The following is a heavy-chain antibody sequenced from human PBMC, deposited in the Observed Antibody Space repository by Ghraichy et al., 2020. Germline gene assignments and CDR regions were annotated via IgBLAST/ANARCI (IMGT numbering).Heavy chain of an antibody. CDR2: IRQDGVSK. D-gene: IGHD5-24*01. CDR1: GFNFSSNW. J-gene: IGHJ4*02. Sequence: GGSLRLSCSASGFNFSSNWMSWVRQAPGKGLEWVANIRQDGVSKYYVDSARGRFSISRDNAKSSLYLQMDSLRADDTGVYYCARAADGYQWGRGTLATVTS. CDR3: ARAADGYQ. V-gene: IGHV3-7*04.